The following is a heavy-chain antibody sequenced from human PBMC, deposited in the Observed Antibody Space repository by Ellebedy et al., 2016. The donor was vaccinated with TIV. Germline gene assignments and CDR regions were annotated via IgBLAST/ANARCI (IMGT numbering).Heavy chain of an antibody. J-gene: IGHJ5*02. CDR1: GGTFSSYA. D-gene: IGHD4-23*01. V-gene: IGHV1-69*13. CDR2: IIPIFGTA. CDR3: ARDPVFYGGNKYNWFDP. Sequence: SVKVSXXASGGTFSSYAIGWVRQAPGQGLEWMGGIIPIFGTANYAQKFQGRVTITADESTSTAYMELSSLRSEDTAVYYCARDPVFYGGNKYNWFDPWGQGTLVTVSS.